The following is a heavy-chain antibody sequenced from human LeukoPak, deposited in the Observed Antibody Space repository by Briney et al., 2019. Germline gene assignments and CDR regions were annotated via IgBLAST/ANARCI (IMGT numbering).Heavy chain of an antibody. CDR2: IYHSGTT. CDR1: GGSISSSNW. V-gene: IGHV4-4*02. J-gene: IGHJ6*03. D-gene: IGHD5-18*01. Sequence: SETLSLTCTVSGGSISSSNWWGWVRQPPGKGLECIGEIYHSGTTNYNPSLKSRVTISVDKSMNHFSLKLNSVTAADTAVYYCARTTEGGYIGYFYYYYMDVWGKGTTVTISS. CDR3: ARTTEGGYIGYFYYYYMDV.